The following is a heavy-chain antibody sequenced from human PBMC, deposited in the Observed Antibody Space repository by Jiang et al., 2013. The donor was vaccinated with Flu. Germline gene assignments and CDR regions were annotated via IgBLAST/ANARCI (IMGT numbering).Heavy chain of an antibody. Sequence: SGGSTSYAQKFQGRVNMTRDTSTSTVYMELSSLRSEDTAVYYCAREDEGFDPWGQGTLVTVSS. J-gene: IGHJ5*02. CDR2: SGGST. CDR3: AREDEGFDP. V-gene: IGHV1-46*01.